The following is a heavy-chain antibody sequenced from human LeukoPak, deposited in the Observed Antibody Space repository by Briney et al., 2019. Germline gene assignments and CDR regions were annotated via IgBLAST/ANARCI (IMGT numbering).Heavy chain of an antibody. D-gene: IGHD3-10*01. CDR2: IYYSGST. CDR1: GGSISSGDYY. CDR3: ARVRRGTMVRGVSGWFDH. J-gene: IGHJ5*02. V-gene: IGHV4-30-4*01. Sequence: SETLSLTCAVSGGSISSGDYYWSWIRQPPGKGLEWIGYIYYSGSTFYNPSLKSRITISVDTSKQRFSLKLSSVTAGDTAVYYCARVRRGTMVRGVSGWFDHWGQGTLVTVSS.